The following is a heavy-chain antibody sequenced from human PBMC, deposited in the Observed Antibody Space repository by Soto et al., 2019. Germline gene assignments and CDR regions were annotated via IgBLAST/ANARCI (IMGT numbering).Heavy chain of an antibody. CDR1: GFTFGAHY. J-gene: IGHJ4*02. Sequence: QVQLVESGGGLVKPGGSLRLSCAASGFTFGAHYMTWIRQAPGKGLEWLSYISSRSNYTDYADSVKGRFTTSRDNAKNSLYLQMNSPRAEDTAVYYCARVLSGTRSFDYWGQGTLVTVSS. D-gene: IGHD5-12*01. CDR3: ARVLSGTRSFDY. CDR2: ISSRSNYT. V-gene: IGHV3-11*05.